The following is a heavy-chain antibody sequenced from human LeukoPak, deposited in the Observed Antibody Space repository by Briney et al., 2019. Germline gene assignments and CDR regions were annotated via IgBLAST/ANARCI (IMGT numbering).Heavy chain of an antibody. D-gene: IGHD3-10*01. CDR2: IWYDGSNK. V-gene: IGHV3-33*07. CDR3: ATDRSLLWIHEGPFDP. CDR1: GFTFSRYG. Sequence: PGGSLRLSCAASGFTFSRYGMEWVCQAPGKGLEWVAVIWYDGSNKYYADSVKGRFTISRDNSKNTLYLQKNTLRAEDPAVDCCATDRSLLWIHEGPFDPWGQGTLVTVSS. J-gene: IGHJ5*02.